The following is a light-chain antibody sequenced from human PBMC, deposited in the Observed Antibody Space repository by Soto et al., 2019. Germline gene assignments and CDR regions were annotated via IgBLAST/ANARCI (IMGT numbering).Light chain of an antibody. V-gene: IGKV3-20*01. J-gene: IGKJ2*01. CDR1: QSVSSTY. CDR3: QQYDNSPYT. Sequence: EIVLTQSPGTLSLSPGERATLSCRASQSVSSTYLSWYQQKPGQAPRLLIYAASSRETGIPGTFSGSGSGTDFTLTISRLEPEDFAVYYCQQYDNSPYTFGQGTKLEIK. CDR2: AAS.